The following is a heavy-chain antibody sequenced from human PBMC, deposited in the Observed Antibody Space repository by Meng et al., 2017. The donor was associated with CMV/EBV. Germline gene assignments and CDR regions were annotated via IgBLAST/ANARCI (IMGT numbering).Heavy chain of an antibody. V-gene: IGHV3-23*03. CDR1: GFTFSSYA. J-gene: IGHJ4*02. CDR2: IYSGGSST. D-gene: IGHD1-14*01. CDR3: AKDNPELDY. Sequence: GGSLRLSCAASGFTFSSYAMSWVRQAPGKGLEWVSVIYSGGSSTYYADSVKGRFTISRDNSKNTLYLQMNSPRAEDTAVYYCAKDNPELDYWGQGTLVTVSS.